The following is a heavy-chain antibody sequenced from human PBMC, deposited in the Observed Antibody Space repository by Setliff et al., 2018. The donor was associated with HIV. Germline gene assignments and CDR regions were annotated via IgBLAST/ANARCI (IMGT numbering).Heavy chain of an antibody. CDR1: GYTFTSYG. CDR3: ARDDPLYYDSSGYYYVVAFDI. CDR2: ISAYNGNA. D-gene: IGHD3-22*01. J-gene: IGHJ3*02. V-gene: IGHV1-18*01. Sequence: ASVKVSCKASGYTFTSYGISWVRQAPGQGLEWMGWISAYNGNANYAQKLQGRVTMTTDTSTSTAYMELRSLRSDDTAVCYCARDDPLYYDSSGYYYVVAFDIWGQGTMVTVSS.